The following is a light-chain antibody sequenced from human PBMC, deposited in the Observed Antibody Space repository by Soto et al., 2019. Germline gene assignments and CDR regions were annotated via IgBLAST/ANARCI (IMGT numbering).Light chain of an antibody. V-gene: IGKV1-13*02. Sequence: AIQLTQNPSSLSASVGDRVTITCRASQGISSALAWYQQKPGQAPKLLIYDASSLESGVPSRFSGSVSVTDFTLTISSLHPEDFATDYCQQFNSYPLTFGPGT. CDR2: DAS. CDR3: QQFNSYPLT. CDR1: QGISSA. J-gene: IGKJ3*01.